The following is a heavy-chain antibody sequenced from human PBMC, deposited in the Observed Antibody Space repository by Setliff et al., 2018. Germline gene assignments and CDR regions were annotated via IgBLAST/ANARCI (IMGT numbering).Heavy chain of an antibody. CDR2: VSSSTSFI. Sequence: GGSLRLSCAASGLSFNTYNMNWVRQAPGKGLEWVSFVSSSTSFIYYTDSVEGRFTISRGNAKNSLYLQMNSLRAEDTAVYYCAGARGGLIYMDVWGKGTTVTVSS. J-gene: IGHJ6*03. D-gene: IGHD2-15*01. CDR1: GLSFNTYN. CDR3: AGARGGLIYMDV. V-gene: IGHV3-21*01.